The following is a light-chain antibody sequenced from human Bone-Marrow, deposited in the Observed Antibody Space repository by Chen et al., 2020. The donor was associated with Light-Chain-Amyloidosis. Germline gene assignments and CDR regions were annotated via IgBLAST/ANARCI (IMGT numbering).Light chain of an antibody. CDR3: MQTLQPLWT. J-gene: IGKJ2*01. Sequence: IVMTQSPLSLAVTPGESASISCTSNQSLMQNNGYNFLDWYLQKPGQSPQLLIYLASDRASGVPDRFSGSGSGKDFTLKITSVEADDVGVYFCMQTLQPLWTFGQGTKLEI. CDR1: QSLMQNNGYNF. CDR2: LAS. V-gene: IGKV2-28*01.